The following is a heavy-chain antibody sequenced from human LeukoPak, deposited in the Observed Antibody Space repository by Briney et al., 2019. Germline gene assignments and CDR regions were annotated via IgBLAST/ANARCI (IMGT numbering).Heavy chain of an antibody. D-gene: IGHD1-14*01. CDR2: ISSDGSRT. CDR1: GFTFDDYG. CDR3: AKDYNLNDFEY. J-gene: IGHJ4*02. Sequence: GGSLRLSCVASGFTFDDYGMHWVRQAPGKGLEWVAFISSDGSRTDYVDSVRGRFTISRDDHKKSLFLQMNSLRTEDTASYFCAKDYNLNDFEYWGQGTLVAVSS. V-gene: IGHV3-43*02.